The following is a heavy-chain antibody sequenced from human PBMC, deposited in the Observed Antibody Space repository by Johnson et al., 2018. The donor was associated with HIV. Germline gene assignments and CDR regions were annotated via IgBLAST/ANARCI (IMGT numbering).Heavy chain of an antibody. Sequence: VQLVESGGGLVQPGGSLRLSCAASGFTFSSYAMSWVRQAPGKGLEWVSAISGSGGSTYYADSVKGRFTISRDNSKNMVYLQMNSLSTEDTAVYYCAKSGLFVLVVYAPDVLDIWGQGTMVTVSS. CDR1: GFTFSSYA. J-gene: IGHJ3*02. V-gene: IGHV3-23*04. D-gene: IGHD2-8*02. CDR3: AKSGLFVLVVYAPDVLDI. CDR2: ISGSGGST.